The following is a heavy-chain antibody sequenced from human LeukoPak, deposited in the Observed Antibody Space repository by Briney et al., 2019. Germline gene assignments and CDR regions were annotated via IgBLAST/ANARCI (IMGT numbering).Heavy chain of an antibody. CDR2: IYYSGST. CDR1: GGSISSSSYY. D-gene: IGHD3-22*01. Sequence: SETLSLTCTVSGGSISSSSYYWGWIRQPPGKGLEWIGSIYYSGSTYYNPSLKSRVTISVDTSKNQFSLKLSSVTAADTAVYYCARTYYYYDSSGYRDPYYFDYWGQGTLVTVSS. V-gene: IGHV4-39*01. J-gene: IGHJ4*02. CDR3: ARTYYYYDSSGYRDPYYFDY.